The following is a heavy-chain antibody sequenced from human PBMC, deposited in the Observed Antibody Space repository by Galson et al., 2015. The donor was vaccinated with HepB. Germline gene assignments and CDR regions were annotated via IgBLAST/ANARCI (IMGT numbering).Heavy chain of an antibody. J-gene: IGHJ6*02. CDR1: GGTFSSYA. CDR3: ARYYDSSGYYNYYGMDV. Sequence: SVKVSCKASGGTFSSYAISWVRQAPGQGLEWMGWINTNTGNPTYAQGFTGRFVFSLDTSVSTAYLQISSLKAGDTAVYYCARYYDSSGYYNYYGMDVWGQGTTVTVSS. D-gene: IGHD3-22*01. CDR2: INTNTGNP. V-gene: IGHV7-4-1*02.